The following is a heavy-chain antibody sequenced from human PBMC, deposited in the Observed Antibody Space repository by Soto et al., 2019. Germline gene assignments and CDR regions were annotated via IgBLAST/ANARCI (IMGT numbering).Heavy chain of an antibody. CDR2: ISYDGSNK. J-gene: IGHJ4*02. Sequence: VGSLRLSCAASGFTFSSYGMHWVRQAPGKGLEWVAVISYDGSNKYYADSVKGRFTISRDNSKNTLYLQMNSLRAEDTAVYYCAKDGVTGSYYWPFDYWGQGTLVTVSS. V-gene: IGHV3-30*18. D-gene: IGHD1-26*01. CDR1: GFTFSSYG. CDR3: AKDGVTGSYYWPFDY.